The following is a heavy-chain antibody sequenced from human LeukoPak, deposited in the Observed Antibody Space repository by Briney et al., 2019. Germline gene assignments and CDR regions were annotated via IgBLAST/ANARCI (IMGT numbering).Heavy chain of an antibody. Sequence: GRSLRLSCAASGFTFSSYGMHWVRQAPGKGLEWVALISDDGSNKYYVDSVKGRFTISRDKAKNTLYLQMNSLRAEDTAVYYCAKPYSWVRGVIITSSFFFDYWGQGTLVTVSS. CDR3: AKPYSWVRGVIITSSFFFDY. J-gene: IGHJ4*02. CDR2: ISDDGSNK. V-gene: IGHV3-30*18. CDR1: GFTFSSYG. D-gene: IGHD3-10*01.